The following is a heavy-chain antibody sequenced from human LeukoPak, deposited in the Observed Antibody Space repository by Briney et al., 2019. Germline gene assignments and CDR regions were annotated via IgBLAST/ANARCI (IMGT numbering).Heavy chain of an antibody. CDR3: ARGRGGSGRCVDY. V-gene: IGHV4-34*01. J-gene: IGHJ4*02. CDR1: GGSISSYY. CDR2: INHSGST. Sequence: SETLSLTCTVSGGSISSYYWSWLRQPAAKGLEWIGEINHSGSTNYNLSLNSRVPISVDPSKNQFSLKLSSVTAEDTAGYYCARGRGGSGRCVDYWGQGTLVTVSS. D-gene: IGHD6-19*01.